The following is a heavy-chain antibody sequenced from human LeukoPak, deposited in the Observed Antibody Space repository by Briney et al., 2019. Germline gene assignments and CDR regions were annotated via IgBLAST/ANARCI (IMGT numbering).Heavy chain of an antibody. CDR3: ARVWQQLVGYYYYYYMDV. D-gene: IGHD6-13*01. V-gene: IGHV4-34*01. CDR1: GGSFSGYY. CDR2: INHSGST. J-gene: IGHJ6*03. Sequence: SETLSLTCAVYGGSFSGYYWSWTRQPPGKGLEWIGEINHSGSTNYNPSLKSRVTISVDTSKNQFSLKLSSVTAADTAVYYRARVWQQLVGYYYYYYMDVWGKGTTVTVSS.